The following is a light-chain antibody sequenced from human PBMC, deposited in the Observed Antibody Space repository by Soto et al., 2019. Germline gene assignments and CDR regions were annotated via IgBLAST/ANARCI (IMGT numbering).Light chain of an antibody. J-gene: IGKJ2*01. V-gene: IGKV3D-20*01. CDR1: QSVSNNY. CDR2: DAS. Sequence: EIVLTQSPATLSLSPGERATLSCGASQSVSNNYLAWYLQKPGLAPRLLIYDASSRATGIPDRFSGSGSGTDFTLTISRLEPEDFAVYYCQQYGSSPNTFGQGTKLEI. CDR3: QQYGSSPNT.